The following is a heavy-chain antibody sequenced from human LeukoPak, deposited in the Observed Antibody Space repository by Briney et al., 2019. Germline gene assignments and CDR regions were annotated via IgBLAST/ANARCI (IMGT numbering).Heavy chain of an antibody. CDR1: GGSISTYY. CDR2: TYHSGST. Sequence: SETLSLTCTVSGGSISTYYWNWIRQPPGKGLEWIGYTYHSGSTNYNPSLQSRVTISVDTSKNQFSLNLNSVTAADTAMYYCARGGAARLHFQNWGQGTLVTVSS. D-gene: IGHD6-6*01. V-gene: IGHV4-59*01. CDR3: ARGGAARLHFQN. J-gene: IGHJ1*01.